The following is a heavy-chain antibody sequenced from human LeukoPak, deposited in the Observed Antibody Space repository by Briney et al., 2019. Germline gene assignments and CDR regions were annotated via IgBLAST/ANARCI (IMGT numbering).Heavy chain of an antibody. V-gene: IGHV3-23*01. CDR3: ARDNPTYGGADY. CDR1: GFTFSIYA. Sequence: GGSLRLSCAASGFTFSIYAMSWVRQAPGKGLQWVSGISGSGETAYYADSVKGRFTISRDNSKNTLYLQMNSLRAEDTAVYYCARDNPTYGGADYWGQGTLVTVSS. CDR2: ISGSGETA. J-gene: IGHJ4*02. D-gene: IGHD4/OR15-4a*01.